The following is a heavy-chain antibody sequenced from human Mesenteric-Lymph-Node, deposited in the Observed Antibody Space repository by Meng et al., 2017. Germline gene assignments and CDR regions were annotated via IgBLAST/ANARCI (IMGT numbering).Heavy chain of an antibody. J-gene: IGHJ4*02. CDR3: ARVGRSTLVVIHSEGLDY. D-gene: IGHD3-22*01. Sequence: GESLKISCAASGFTFSNAWMSWVRQAPGKGLEWVGRIKSKTDGGTTDYAAPVKGRFTISRDDSKNTLYLQMNSLKTEDTAVYYCARVGRSTLVVIHSEGLDYWGQGTLVTVSS. V-gene: IGHV3-15*01. CDR1: GFTFSNAW. CDR2: IKSKTDGGTT.